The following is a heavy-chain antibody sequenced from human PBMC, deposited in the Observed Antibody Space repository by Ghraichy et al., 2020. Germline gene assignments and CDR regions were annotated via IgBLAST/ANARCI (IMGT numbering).Heavy chain of an antibody. Sequence: GESLNISCAASGFTFSSYSMNWVRQAPGKGLEWVSSISSSSSYIYYADSVKGRFTISRDNAKNSLYLQMNSLRAEDTAVYYCAFLYGYGMDVWGQGTTVTVSS. V-gene: IGHV3-21*01. CDR1: GFTFSSYS. D-gene: IGHD4-17*01. J-gene: IGHJ6*02. CDR3: AFLYGYGMDV. CDR2: ISSSSSYI.